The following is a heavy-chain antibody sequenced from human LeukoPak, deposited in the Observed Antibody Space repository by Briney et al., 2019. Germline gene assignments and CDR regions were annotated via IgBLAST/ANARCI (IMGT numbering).Heavy chain of an antibody. D-gene: IGHD4-17*01. Sequence: SETLSLTCTISRGSIGSFYWGWIRQPPGPDLDWIGIVSDYESDSDCETVGDNDNTNYNHSLKSRVNISLDTSKEQVSLNRRTVTVADTAVYFWARGVTTFFDHWGQGVLVAVSS. CDR1: RGSIGSFY. J-gene: IGHJ4*02. V-gene: IGHV4-59*01. CDR3: ARGVTTFFDH. CDR2: VSDYESDSDCETVGDNDNT.